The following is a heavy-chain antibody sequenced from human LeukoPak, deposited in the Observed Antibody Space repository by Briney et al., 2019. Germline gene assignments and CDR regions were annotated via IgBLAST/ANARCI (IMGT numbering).Heavy chain of an antibody. CDR3: ARDPVHYYGSGSYYRDAFDI. Sequence: PSETLSLTCTVSGGSISSGSYHWGWIRQPPGKGLEWIGEINHSGSTNYNPSLKSRVTISVDTSKNQFSLKLSSVTAADTAVYYCARDPVHYYGSGSYYRDAFDIWGQGTMVTVSS. V-gene: IGHV4-39*07. CDR2: INHSGST. CDR1: GGSISSGSYH. D-gene: IGHD3-10*01. J-gene: IGHJ3*02.